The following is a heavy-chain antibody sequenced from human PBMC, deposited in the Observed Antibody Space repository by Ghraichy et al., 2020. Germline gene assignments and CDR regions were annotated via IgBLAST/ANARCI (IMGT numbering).Heavy chain of an antibody. CDR1: GLTFSSYW. CDR2: IKQDVSEK. Sequence: SCAASGLTFSSYWMSWVRQAPGKGLEWVANIKQDVSEKYYVDSVQGRFTISRDNAKNSLYLQMNSLRAEDTAMYYCARVGITTYYGMDVWGQGTTVTVSS. CDR3: ARVGITTYYGMDV. V-gene: IGHV3-7*04. J-gene: IGHJ6*02. D-gene: IGHD1-14*01.